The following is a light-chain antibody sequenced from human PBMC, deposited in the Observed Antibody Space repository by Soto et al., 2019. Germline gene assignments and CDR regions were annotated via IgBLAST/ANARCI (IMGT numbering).Light chain of an antibody. Sequence: AIQMTQSPSSLSASIVDRVTITCRASHDIGNDLGWYQQRPGQAPKLLIYATSRLQRETRSRFSGSGSGTDFTLTISSLQPEDFATYYCLQDYSYPYTFGQGTKLEIK. J-gene: IGKJ2*01. V-gene: IGKV1-6*01. CDR3: LQDYSYPYT. CDR1: HDIGND. CDR2: ATS.